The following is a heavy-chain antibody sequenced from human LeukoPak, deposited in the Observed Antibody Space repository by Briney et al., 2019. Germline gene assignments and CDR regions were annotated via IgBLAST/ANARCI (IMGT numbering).Heavy chain of an antibody. CDR1: GVSISSYY. D-gene: IGHD4-23*01. CDR2: IYYSGST. Sequence: SETLSLTCTVSGVSISSYYWNWIRQPPGKGLEWIGYIYYSGSTNYNPSLKSRVTISVDTSKNQFSLKLSSVTAADTAVYYCARVGSPMTTVAPEDYWGQGTLVTVSS. V-gene: IGHV4-59*01. J-gene: IGHJ4*02. CDR3: ARVGSPMTTVAPEDY.